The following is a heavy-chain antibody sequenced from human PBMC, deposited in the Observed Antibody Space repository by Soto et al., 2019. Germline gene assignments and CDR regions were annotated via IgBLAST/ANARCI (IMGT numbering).Heavy chain of an antibody. CDR3: ARARGTTVREFDY. V-gene: IGHV3-21*01. D-gene: IGHD4-17*01. Sequence: GGSLRLSCAASGFTFSSYSMNWVRQAPGKGLEWVSSISSSSSYIYYADSVKGRFTISRDNAKNSLYLQMNSLRAEDTAVYYCARARGTTVREFDYWGQGTLVTVSS. CDR2: ISSSSSYI. CDR1: GFTFSSYS. J-gene: IGHJ4*02.